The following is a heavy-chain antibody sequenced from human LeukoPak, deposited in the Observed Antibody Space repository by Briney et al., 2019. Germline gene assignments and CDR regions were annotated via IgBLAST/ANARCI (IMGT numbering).Heavy chain of an antibody. V-gene: IGHV3-30-3*01. CDR1: GFTFSSYA. CDR2: ISYDGSNK. Sequence: PGGSLRLSCAASGFTFSSYAMHWVRQAPGKGLEGVAVISYDGSNKYYADSVKGRFTISRDNSKNTLYLQMNSLRAEDTAVYYCARASTVTGLFDYWGQGTLVTVSS. J-gene: IGHJ4*02. CDR3: ARASTVTGLFDY. D-gene: IGHD4-17*01.